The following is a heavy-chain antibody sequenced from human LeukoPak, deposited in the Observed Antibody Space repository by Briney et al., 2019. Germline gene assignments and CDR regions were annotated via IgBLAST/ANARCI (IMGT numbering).Heavy chain of an antibody. CDR2: IIPIFGTA. CDR3: ARVLRYFDWFAFDI. Sequence: SVKVSCKASGGTFSSYAISWVRQAPGQGLEWMGGIIPIFGTANYAQKFQGRVTITTDESTSTAYMELSSLRSKDTAVYYCARVLRYFDWFAFDIWGQGTMVTVSS. V-gene: IGHV1-69*05. CDR1: GGTFSSYA. J-gene: IGHJ3*02. D-gene: IGHD3-9*01.